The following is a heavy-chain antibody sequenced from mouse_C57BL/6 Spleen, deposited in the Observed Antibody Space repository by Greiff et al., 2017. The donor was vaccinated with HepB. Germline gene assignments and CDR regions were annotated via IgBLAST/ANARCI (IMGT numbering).Heavy chain of an antibody. CDR2: IDPSDSYT. J-gene: IGHJ4*01. V-gene: IGHV1-69*01. CDR3: ARWDYGSSGAMDY. Sequence: VQLQQPGAELVMPGASVKLSCKASGYTFTSYWMHWVKQRPGQGLEWIGEIDPSDSYTNYNQKFKGKSTLTVDKSSSTAYMQLSSLTSEDSAVYYCARWDYGSSGAMDYWGQGTSVTVSS. CDR1: GYTFTSYW. D-gene: IGHD1-1*01.